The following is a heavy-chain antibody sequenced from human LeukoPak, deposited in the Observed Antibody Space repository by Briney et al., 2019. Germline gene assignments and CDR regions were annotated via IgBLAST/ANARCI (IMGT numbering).Heavy chain of an antibody. Sequence: PGGSLRLSCAASGFTFSDYYMSWIRQAPGKGLEWVSYISSSSSYINYADSVKGRFTISRDNAKNSLYLQMNSLRAEDTAVYYCARDRYILTGYYYFDYWGQGTLDTVSS. V-gene: IGHV3-11*06. CDR1: GFTFSDYY. J-gene: IGHJ4*02. CDR2: ISSSSSYI. CDR3: ARDRYILTGYYYFDY. D-gene: IGHD3-9*01.